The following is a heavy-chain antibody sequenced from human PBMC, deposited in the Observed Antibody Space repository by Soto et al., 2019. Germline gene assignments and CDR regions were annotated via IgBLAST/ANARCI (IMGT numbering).Heavy chain of an antibody. D-gene: IGHD7-27*01. Sequence: GGSLRLSCAASGFTFSSYWMSWVRQAPGKGLEWVANIKQDGSEKYYVDSVKGRFTISRDNAKNSLYLQMNSLRAEDTAVYYCAKEVSLGSTVDLGYWGQGALVTVSS. CDR1: GFTFSSYW. J-gene: IGHJ4*02. CDR2: IKQDGSEK. CDR3: AKEVSLGSTVDLGY. V-gene: IGHV3-7*03.